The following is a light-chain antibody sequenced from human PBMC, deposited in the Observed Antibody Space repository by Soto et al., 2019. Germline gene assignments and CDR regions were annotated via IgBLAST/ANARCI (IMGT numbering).Light chain of an antibody. V-gene: IGLV2-14*03. CDR1: SSDVGGYNY. CDR3: TSYTTSSPYLV. J-gene: IGLJ3*02. Sequence: QSVLTQPASVSGSPGQSITISCTGTSSDVGGYNYVSWYQHHPGKAPKLMIYDVTNRPSGVSNRFSGSKSGNTASLTISGLQAEDEADYYCTSYTTSSPYLVFGAGTKLTVL. CDR2: DVT.